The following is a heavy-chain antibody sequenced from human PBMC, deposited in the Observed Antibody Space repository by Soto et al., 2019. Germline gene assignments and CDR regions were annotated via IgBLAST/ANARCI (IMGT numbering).Heavy chain of an antibody. Sequence: QVQLVQSGAEVKKPGASVKVSCKASGYSFTRYGISWGRQAPGQGLEWMGWISGYNANTNYPENLQGRVTMTTDTSTSTAYLELRNLISDDTAVYYCARMGDVPYYYYGLDVWGQGNRVSVSS. V-gene: IGHV1-18*01. CDR2: ISGYNANT. D-gene: IGHD3-16*01. J-gene: IGHJ6*02. CDR1: GYSFTRYG. CDR3: ARMGDVPYYYYGLDV.